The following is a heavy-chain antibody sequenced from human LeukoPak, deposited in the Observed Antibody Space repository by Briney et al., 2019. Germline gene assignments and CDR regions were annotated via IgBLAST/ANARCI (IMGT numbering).Heavy chain of an antibody. CDR2: MNTNTGNP. D-gene: IGHD3-9*01. CDR1: GYTFTSYA. J-gene: IGHJ4*02. CDR3: ARGSPNNLRYFDWLPPGFDY. V-gene: IGHV7-4-1*02. Sequence: GASVKVSCKASGYTFTSYAMNWVRQAPGQGLEWMGWMNTNTGNPTYAQGFTGRFVFSLDTSVSTAYLQISSLKAEDTAVYYCARGSPNNLRYFDWLPPGFDYWGQGTLVTVSS.